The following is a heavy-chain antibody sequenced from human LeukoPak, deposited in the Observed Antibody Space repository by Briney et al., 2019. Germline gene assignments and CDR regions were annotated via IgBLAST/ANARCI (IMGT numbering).Heavy chain of an antibody. D-gene: IGHD1-1*01. CDR1: GFTFTSHG. Sequence: ASVKVSCKASGFTFTSHGFTWVRQAPGQGLEWMGWISAYNGDTHSAERFQGRVTLTTDTSTSTAYMELRSLRSDDTAVYYCARAVKVYDPSGMDVWGQGTTVTVSS. V-gene: IGHV1-18*01. CDR3: ARAVKVYDPSGMDV. CDR2: ISAYNGDT. J-gene: IGHJ6*02.